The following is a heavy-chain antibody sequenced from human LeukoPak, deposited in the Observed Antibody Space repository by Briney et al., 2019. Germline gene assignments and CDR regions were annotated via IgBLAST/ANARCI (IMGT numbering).Heavy chain of an antibody. CDR3: ARAREPYYYYYDMDV. V-gene: IGHV1-2*02. CDR2: INPNSGGT. J-gene: IGHJ6*02. Sequence: ASVKVSCKASGYTFTDYYLHWVRQVPGQGLEWMGWINPNSGGTNYAQKFQGRVTMTRDTSISTAYMELSRLRSDDTAVYYCARAREPYYYYYDMDVWGQGTTVTVSS. CDR1: GYTFTDYY.